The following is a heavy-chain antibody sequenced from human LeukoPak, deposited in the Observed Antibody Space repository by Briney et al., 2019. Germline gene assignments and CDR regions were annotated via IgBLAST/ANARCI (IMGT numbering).Heavy chain of an antibody. CDR3: ARERRFGELLLFDY. CDR2: INPNSGDT. V-gene: IGHV1-2*06. Sequence: ASVKVSCKASGYTFAGYYMHWVRQAPGQGLEWMGRINPNSGDTNYAQNFQGRVTMTRDTSGSTSNMELSRLRSDDTAVYYCARERRFGELLLFDYWGLGTLVTVSS. J-gene: IGHJ4*02. D-gene: IGHD3-10*01. CDR1: GYTFAGYY.